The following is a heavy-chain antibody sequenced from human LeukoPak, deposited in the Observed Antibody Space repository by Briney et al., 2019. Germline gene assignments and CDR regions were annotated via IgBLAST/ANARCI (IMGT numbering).Heavy chain of an antibody. CDR1: EGTFSSYA. J-gene: IGHJ4*02. Sequence: ASVKVSCKASEGTFSSYAISWVRQAPGQGLEWMGWINAGNGNTKYSQKFQGRVTITRDTSASTAYMELSSLRSEDTAVYYCAFADSSGYYFVLDYWGQGTLVTVSS. V-gene: IGHV1-3*01. CDR3: AFADSSGYYFVLDY. CDR2: INAGNGNT. D-gene: IGHD3-22*01.